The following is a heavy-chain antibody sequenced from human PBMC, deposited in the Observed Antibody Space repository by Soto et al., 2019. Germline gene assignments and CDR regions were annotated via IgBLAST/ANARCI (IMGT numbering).Heavy chain of an antibody. J-gene: IGHJ3*02. CDR2: IWYDGSNK. D-gene: IGHD3-3*01. V-gene: IGHV3-33*01. CDR3: AREENLLDLWSGYYTGIIKGGAFDI. CDR1: GFTFSSYG. Sequence: QVQLVESGGGVVQPGRSLRLSCAASGFTFSSYGMHWVRQAPGKGLEWVAVIWYDGSNKYYADSVKGRFTISRDNSKNTLYLQMNSLRVEDTAVYYCAREENLLDLWSGYYTGIIKGGAFDIWGQGTMVTVSS.